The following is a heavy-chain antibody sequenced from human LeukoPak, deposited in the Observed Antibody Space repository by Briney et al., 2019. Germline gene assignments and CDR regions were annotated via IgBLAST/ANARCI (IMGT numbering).Heavy chain of an antibody. V-gene: IGHV1-24*01. D-gene: IGHD3-3*01. CDR2: FDPEDGET. Sequence: ASVKVSCKVSGYTLTELSMRWVRQAPGKGLEWMGGFDPEDGETIYAQKFQGRVTMTEDTSTDTAYMELSSLRSEDTAVYYCAISRFGVVTFDYWGQGTLVTVSS. CDR3: AISRFGVVTFDY. J-gene: IGHJ4*02. CDR1: GYTLTELS.